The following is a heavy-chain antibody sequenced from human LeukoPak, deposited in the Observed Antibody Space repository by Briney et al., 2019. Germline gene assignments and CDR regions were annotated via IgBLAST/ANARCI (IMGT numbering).Heavy chain of an antibody. CDR2: INPSGGST. D-gene: IGHD6-13*01. CDR1: GYTFTSYY. CDR3: ARVYMPNGGIASNWFDP. J-gene: IGHJ5*02. V-gene: IGHV1-46*01. Sequence: VASVKVSCKASGYTFTSYYMHWVRQAPGQGLEWVGLINPSGGSTSYAQKFQGRVTMTRDTSTSTVYMELSSLRSEDTAVYYCARVYMPNGGIASNWFDPWGQGTLVTVSS.